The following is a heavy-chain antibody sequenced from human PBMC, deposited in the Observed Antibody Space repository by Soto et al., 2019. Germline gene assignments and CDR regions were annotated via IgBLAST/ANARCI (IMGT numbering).Heavy chain of an antibody. CDR2: INHSGST. D-gene: IGHD6-13*01. CDR3: AINGAAAGQYNWFDP. Sequence: QVQLQQWGAGLLKPSETLSLTCAVYGGSFRGYSWSGFRQPPGRGLEWIGEINHSGSTNYNPSLKSRVTISVDTSKNQFSLRLSPVTAADTAVYYCAINGAAAGQYNWFDPWGQGTLVTVSS. V-gene: IGHV4-34*01. J-gene: IGHJ5*02. CDR1: GGSFRGYS.